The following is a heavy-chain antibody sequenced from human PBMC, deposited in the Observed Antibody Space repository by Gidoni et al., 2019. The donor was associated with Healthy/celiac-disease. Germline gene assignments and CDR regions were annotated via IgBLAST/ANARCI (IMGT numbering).Heavy chain of an antibody. V-gene: IGHV2-5*01. CDR2: IYWNDDK. D-gene: IGHD4-17*01. J-gene: IGHJ3*02. CDR3: ARDLYGDYESDAFDI. CDR1: GFSLSTSGVG. Sequence: QITLKESGPTLVTPTQTLTLTCTFSGFSLSTSGVGVCWILQPPGKALEWLALIYWNDDKRYSPSLKSRLTITKDTSKNQVVLTMTNMDPVYTATYYCARDLYGDYESDAFDIWGQGTMVTVSS.